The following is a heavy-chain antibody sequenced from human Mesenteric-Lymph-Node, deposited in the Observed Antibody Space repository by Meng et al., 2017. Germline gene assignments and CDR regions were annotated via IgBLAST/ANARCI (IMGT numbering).Heavy chain of an antibody. Sequence: EVQLVQAAAEVKKPGATVKISCKVSGYTFPDYYMHWVQQAPGKGLEWMGLVDPEDGETIYAEKFQGRVTITADTSTDTAYMELSSLRSEDTAVYYCARARNSGSYYPDDYWGQGTLVTVSS. CDR2: VDPEDGET. CDR3: ARARNSGSYYPDDY. J-gene: IGHJ4*02. CDR1: GYTFPDYY. D-gene: IGHD1-26*01. V-gene: IGHV1-69-2*01.